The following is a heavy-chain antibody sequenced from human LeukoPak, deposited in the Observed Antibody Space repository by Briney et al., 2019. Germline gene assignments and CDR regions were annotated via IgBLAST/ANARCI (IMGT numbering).Heavy chain of an antibody. Sequence: ASVKVSCKASGYTFTGYYMHWVRQAPGQGLEWMGWINPNSGATNYPQKFQGRVTVTRDTSINTAYMDLSRLTSGDTAVYYCARGGTRGSDYWGQGTLVTVSS. D-gene: IGHD1-1*01. CDR2: INPNSGAT. V-gene: IGHV1-2*02. J-gene: IGHJ4*02. CDR1: GYTFTGYY. CDR3: ARGGTRGSDY.